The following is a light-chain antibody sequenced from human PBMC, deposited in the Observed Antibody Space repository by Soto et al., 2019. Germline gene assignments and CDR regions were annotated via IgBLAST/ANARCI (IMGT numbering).Light chain of an antibody. CDR1: QSVSSSY. J-gene: IGKJ4*01. V-gene: IGKV3-20*01. CDR2: GAS. CDR3: HQYDSSPLT. Sequence: EIVLTQSPGTLSLSPGERATLSCRASQSVSSSYLAWYQQKPGQAPRLLIYGASSRATGIPDRFSGSGSGTDFXXTISRLEPEDFAVYYCHQYDSSPLTFGGGTKVEIK.